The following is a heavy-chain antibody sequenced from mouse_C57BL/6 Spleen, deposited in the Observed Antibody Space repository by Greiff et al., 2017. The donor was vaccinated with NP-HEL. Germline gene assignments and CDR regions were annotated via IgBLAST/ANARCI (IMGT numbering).Heavy chain of an antibody. CDR2: IWRGGST. J-gene: IGHJ4*01. V-gene: IGHV2-5*01. CDR1: GFSLTSYG. Sequence: VMLVESGPGLVQPSQSLSITCTVSGFSLTSYGVHWVRQSPGKGLEWLGVIWRGGSTDYNAAVMSRLSITKDNSKSQVFFKMNSLQADDTAIYYCAKNLVTTVVATGDAMDYWGQGTSVTVSS. D-gene: IGHD1-1*01. CDR3: AKNLVTTVVATGDAMDY.